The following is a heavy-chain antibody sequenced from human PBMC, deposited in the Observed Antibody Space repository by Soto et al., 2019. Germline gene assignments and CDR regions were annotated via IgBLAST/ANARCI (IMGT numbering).Heavy chain of an antibody. D-gene: IGHD3-10*01. Sequence: SETLSLTCTFSGGSISSGDYYWSWIRQPPGKGLEWIGYIYYSGSTYYNPSLKSRVTISVDTSKNQFSLKLSFVTAADTAVYYCATDLMVRGASNYYYYGMDVWGQGTTVTVSS. J-gene: IGHJ6*02. CDR1: GGSISSGDYY. CDR2: IYYSGST. CDR3: ATDLMVRGASNYYYYGMDV. V-gene: IGHV4-30-4*01.